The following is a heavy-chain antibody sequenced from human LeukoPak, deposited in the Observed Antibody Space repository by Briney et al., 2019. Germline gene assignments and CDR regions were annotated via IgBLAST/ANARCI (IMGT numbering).Heavy chain of an antibody. CDR1: GFTFSSYW. CDR2: IKQDGSEK. V-gene: IGHV3-7*04. CDR3: AGDGQLLGF. J-gene: IGHJ4*02. Sequence: GGSLRLSCVASGFTFSSYWMSWVRQAPGKGLEWVANIKQDGSEKYYVDSVKGRFTISRDNAKNSLYLQMNSMRVEDTAVYYCAGDGQLLGFWGQGTLVIVSS. D-gene: IGHD6-13*01.